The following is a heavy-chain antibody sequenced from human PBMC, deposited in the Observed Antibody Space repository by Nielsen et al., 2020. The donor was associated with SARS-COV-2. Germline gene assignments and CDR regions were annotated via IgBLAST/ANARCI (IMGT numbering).Heavy chain of an antibody. CDR2: ISSSGSTI. D-gene: IGHD3-10*01. J-gene: IGHJ4*02. CDR1: GFTFSSYS. CDR3: ARVIYASGSQPHFDD. Sequence: GESLKISCAASGFTFSSYSMNWVRQAPGKGLEWVSYISSSGSTIYYADSVKGRFTISRDNAKNSLYLQMNSLRAEDTAVYYCARVIYASGSQPHFDDWGQGALVTVSS. V-gene: IGHV3-48*04.